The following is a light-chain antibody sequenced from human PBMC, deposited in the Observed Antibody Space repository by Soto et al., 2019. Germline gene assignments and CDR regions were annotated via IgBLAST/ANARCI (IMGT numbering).Light chain of an antibody. J-gene: IGLJ2*01. CDR1: SSDVGSYNL. CDR2: EDS. CDR3: CSFAGSNTFL. V-gene: IGLV2-23*02. Sequence: QSVLTQPASVSGSPGQSITISCTGTSSDVGSYNLVSWYQQHPAKAPKLMIYEDSQRPSGVSNRFSGSKSGNTASLTISGLQAEDEADYYCCSFAGSNTFLFGGGTKLTVL.